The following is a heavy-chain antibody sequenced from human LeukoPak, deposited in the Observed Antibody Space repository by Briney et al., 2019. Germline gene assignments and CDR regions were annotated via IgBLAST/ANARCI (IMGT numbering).Heavy chain of an antibody. D-gene: IGHD5-12*01. CDR3: TTTYIVASTRKFGDY. V-gene: IGHV3-15*01. CDR2: IKSKTEGGTT. Sequence: PGGSLRLSCAASGFIFSNAWMNWVRQAPGKGLEWVGRIKSKTEGGTTDYAAPVKGSFTISRDDSQNTVDLQISSLTAEDTAMYFCTTTYIVASTRKFGDYWGQGTLVVVSS. CDR1: GFIFSNAW. J-gene: IGHJ4*02.